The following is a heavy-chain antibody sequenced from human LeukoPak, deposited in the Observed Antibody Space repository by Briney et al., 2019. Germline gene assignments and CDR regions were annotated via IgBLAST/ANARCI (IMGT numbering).Heavy chain of an antibody. V-gene: IGHV1-18*01. CDR3: VRAVYCSSTSCYNSYMDV. Sequence: ASVKVSCKASGYTFTTYGISWVRQAPGQGLEWMGWITTHNGNTYYAQKLQGRVTMTTDTSTTTAYMELRSPRSDDTAIYYCVRAVYCSSTSCYNSYMDVWGKGTTVTVSS. J-gene: IGHJ6*03. D-gene: IGHD2-2*02. CDR2: ITTHNGNT. CDR1: GYTFTTYG.